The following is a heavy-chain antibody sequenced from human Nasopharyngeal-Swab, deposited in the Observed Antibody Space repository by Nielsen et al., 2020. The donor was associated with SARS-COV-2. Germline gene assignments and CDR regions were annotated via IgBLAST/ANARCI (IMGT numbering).Heavy chain of an antibody. CDR2: MNPNSGNT. Sequence: ASVKVSCKVSGYTLTELSMHWVRQATGQGLEWMGWMNPNSGNTGYAQKFQGRVTMTRNTSISTAYMELSSLRSEDTAVYYCARGALWREPHFDYWGQGTLVTVSS. CDR3: ARGALWREPHFDY. V-gene: IGHV1-8*01. D-gene: IGHD3-3*01. CDR1: GYTLTELS. J-gene: IGHJ4*02.